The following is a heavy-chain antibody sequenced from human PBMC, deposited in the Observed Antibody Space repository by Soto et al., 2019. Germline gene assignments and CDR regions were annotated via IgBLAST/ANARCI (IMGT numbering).Heavy chain of an antibody. D-gene: IGHD3-3*01. V-gene: IGHV1-69*13. Sequence: SVKVSCKASGGTFSSYAISWVRQAPGQGLEWMGGIIPIFGTANYAQKFQGRVTITADESTSTAYMELSSLRSEDTAVYYCASSLYDFWSGYYTDSRGKHYYYYGMDVWGQGATVTVSS. CDR2: IIPIFGTA. J-gene: IGHJ6*02. CDR3: ASSLYDFWSGYYTDSRGKHYYYYGMDV. CDR1: GGTFSSYA.